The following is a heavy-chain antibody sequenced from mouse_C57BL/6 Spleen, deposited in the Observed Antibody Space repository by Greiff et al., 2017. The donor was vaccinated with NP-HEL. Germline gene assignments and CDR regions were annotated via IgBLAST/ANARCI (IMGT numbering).Heavy chain of an antibody. CDR3: TRDKAYSNYFFDAMDY. J-gene: IGHJ4*01. CDR1: GYTFTSYW. CDR2: IYPGNSDT. V-gene: IGHV1-5*01. D-gene: IGHD2-5*01. Sequence: VQLQQSGTVLARPGASVKMSCKTSGYTFTSYWMHWVKQRPGQGLEWIGAIYPGNSDTSYNQKFKGKAKLTAVTSASTAYMELSSLTNEDSAVYYCTRDKAYSNYFFDAMDYWGQGTSVTVSS.